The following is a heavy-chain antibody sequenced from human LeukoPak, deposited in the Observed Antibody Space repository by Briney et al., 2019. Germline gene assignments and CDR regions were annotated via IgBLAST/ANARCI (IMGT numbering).Heavy chain of an antibody. CDR3: ARVGYYDFWSGSNWFDP. J-gene: IGHJ5*02. V-gene: IGHV4-39*07. CDR1: GGSISSSSYY. D-gene: IGHD3-3*01. Sequence: SETLSLTCTVSGGSISSSSYYWGWIRQPPGKGLEWIGSIYYSGSTYYNPSLKSRVTISVDTSKNQFSLKLSSVTAADTAVYYCARVGYYDFWSGSNWFDPWGQGTLVTVSS. CDR2: IYYSGST.